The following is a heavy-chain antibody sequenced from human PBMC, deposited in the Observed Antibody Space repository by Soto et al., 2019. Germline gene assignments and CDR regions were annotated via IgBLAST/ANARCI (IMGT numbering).Heavy chain of an antibody. CDR2: IYWSGDE. D-gene: IGHD6-6*01. CDR1: GFSLSTSGVG. CDR3: ARGLATLPVFAFDI. Sequence: GLTLVNRTQALTLTGSFAGFSLSTSGVGVGWIRQSPGKSLEWLALIYWSGDEHYRPSLKSRLSIIKDTSKNHVVLIMTDMDPVDTATYYCARGLATLPVFAFDIWGQGTMVTVSS. J-gene: IGHJ3*02. V-gene: IGHV2-5*01.